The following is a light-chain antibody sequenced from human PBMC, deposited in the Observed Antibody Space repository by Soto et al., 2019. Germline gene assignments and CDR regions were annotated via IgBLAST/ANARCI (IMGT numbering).Light chain of an antibody. Sequence: EIVLTQSPGTLSLSPGERATLSCRASQPISSHNYLAWYQQKPGQGPRVLIYGASRRATGIPDRFSGSGSGTDFTLTISRLEPEDFAVYFCQQHGGSPTWTFGQGTKVDIK. V-gene: IGKV3-20*01. CDR1: QPISSHNY. J-gene: IGKJ1*01. CDR3: QQHGGSPTWT. CDR2: GAS.